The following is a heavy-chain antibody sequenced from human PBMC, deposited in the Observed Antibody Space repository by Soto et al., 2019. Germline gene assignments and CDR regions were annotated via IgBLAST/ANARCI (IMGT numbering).Heavy chain of an antibody. Sequence: SETLSLTCAVSGGSITSGDYYWSWIRQPPGKGLEWIGYIYYSGSTYYNPSLKSRVTISVDTSKNQFSLKLSSVTAADTAVYYCARADPMTFGGVIAVFDYWGQGTLVTVSS. CDR1: GGSITSGDYY. J-gene: IGHJ4*02. CDR2: IYYSGST. V-gene: IGHV4-30-4*01. CDR3: ARADPMTFGGVIAVFDY. D-gene: IGHD3-16*02.